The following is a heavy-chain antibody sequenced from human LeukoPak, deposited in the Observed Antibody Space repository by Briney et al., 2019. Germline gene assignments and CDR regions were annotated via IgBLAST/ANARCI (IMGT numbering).Heavy chain of an antibody. CDR1: GASISSYY. CDR2: IYYSGST. CDR3: AGGVVAALDFDY. D-gene: IGHD2-15*01. V-gene: IGHV4-59*01. J-gene: IGHJ4*02. Sequence: SETLSLTCTVPGASISSYYWSWIRQPPGKGLEWIGYIYYSGSTNYNPSLRSRVTITVDTSKNQFSLKLSSVPAADTAVYYCAGGVVAALDFDYWGQGTLVTVSS.